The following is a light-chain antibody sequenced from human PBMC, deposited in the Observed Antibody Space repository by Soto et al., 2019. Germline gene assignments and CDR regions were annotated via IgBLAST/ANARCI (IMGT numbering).Light chain of an antibody. Sequence: QSVLTQPPSASGTPGQRVNISCSGSTSNIGSNYVYWYQQVPGTAPKLLIYRHDQRPSGVPDRFSGSRSGTSASLAISGLRSEDEADYYCASWDDSLSGEVFGGGTKLTVL. CDR2: RHD. CDR3: ASWDDSLSGEV. J-gene: IGLJ3*02. CDR1: TSNIGSNY. V-gene: IGLV1-47*01.